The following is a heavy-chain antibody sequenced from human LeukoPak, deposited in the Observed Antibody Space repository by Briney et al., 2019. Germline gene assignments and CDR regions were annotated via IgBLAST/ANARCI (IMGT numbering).Heavy chain of an antibody. Sequence: PSETLSLTCAVYGGSFSDYYWSWIRQPPGKGLEWIGEINHSGSTNYHPSLKSRVTISVDTSKNQFSLKLSSVTAADTAVYYCARDLRTYCSGGSCYSEDWFDPWGQGTLVTVSS. J-gene: IGHJ5*02. CDR1: GGSFSDYY. CDR3: ARDLRTYCSGGSCYSEDWFDP. D-gene: IGHD2-15*01. CDR2: INHSGST. V-gene: IGHV4-34*01.